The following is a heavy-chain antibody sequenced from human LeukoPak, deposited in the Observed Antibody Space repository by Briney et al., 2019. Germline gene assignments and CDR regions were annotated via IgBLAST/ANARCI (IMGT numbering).Heavy chain of an antibody. D-gene: IGHD3-3*01. Sequence: ASVKVSCKASGYTFTSYGISCVRQAPGQGLEWMGWISAYNGNTNYAQNIQGRVTMTTDTSTSTAYTELRSLRSADTAVYYCARHPNPMFGVVTSLLEPSFSRWFDPWGQGTLVTVSS. V-gene: IGHV1-18*01. CDR1: GYTFTSYG. CDR3: ARHPNPMFGVVTSLLEPSFSRWFDP. J-gene: IGHJ5*02. CDR2: ISAYNGNT.